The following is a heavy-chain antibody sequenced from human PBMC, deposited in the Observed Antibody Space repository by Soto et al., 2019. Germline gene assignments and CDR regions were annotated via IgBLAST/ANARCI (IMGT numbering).Heavy chain of an antibody. CDR1: GDSITSNSDF. CDR3: ARHFSVDYFDY. J-gene: IGHJ4*02. Sequence: PSETLSLTCTVSGDSITSNSDFWAWIRQPPGKGLEWIGSIYYSGTTYYNPSLKSRVTISVDRSKNQFSLKLSSVTAADTAVYHCARHFSVDYFDYWGQGALVTVSS. CDR2: IYYSGTT. V-gene: IGHV4-39*01.